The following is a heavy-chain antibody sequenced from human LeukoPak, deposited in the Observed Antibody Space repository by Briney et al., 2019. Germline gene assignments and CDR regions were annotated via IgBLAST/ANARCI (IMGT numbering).Heavy chain of an antibody. CDR2: IYSSGST. Sequence: SETLSLTCTVSGGSISSYYWSWIRQPPGQGLEWIGYIYSSGSTNYNPSLKSRVTISVDTSKNQFSLKLSSGTAADTAMYYCARHSSSSLNSWFDPWGQGTLVTVSS. CDR3: ARHSSSSLNSWFDP. V-gene: IGHV4-59*08. CDR1: GGSISSYY. D-gene: IGHD6-6*01. J-gene: IGHJ5*02.